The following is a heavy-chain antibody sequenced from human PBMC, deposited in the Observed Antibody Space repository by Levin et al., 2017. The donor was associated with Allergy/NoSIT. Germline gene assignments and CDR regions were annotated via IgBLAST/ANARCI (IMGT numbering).Heavy chain of an antibody. CDR1: GFTFSSYA. CDR2: ISGSGGST. CDR3: AKGVEYCGGGSCYSYYYYGMDV. J-gene: IGHJ6*02. Sequence: GESLKISCAASGFTFSSYAMSWVRQAPGKGLEWVSVISGSGGSTYYADSVKGRFTISRDNSKNTLYLQMNSLRAEDTAVYYCAKGVEYCGGGSCYSYYYYGMDVWGQGTTVTVSS. D-gene: IGHD2-15*01. V-gene: IGHV3-23*01.